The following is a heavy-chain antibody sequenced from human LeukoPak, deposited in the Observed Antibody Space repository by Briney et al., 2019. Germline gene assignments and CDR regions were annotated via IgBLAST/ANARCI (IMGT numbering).Heavy chain of an antibody. V-gene: IGHV3-48*04. CDR2: ISSSSSTI. Sequence: GGSLRLSCAASGFTFSSYSMNWVRQAPGRGLEWVSYISSSSSTIYYADSVKGRFTISRDNAKNSLYLQMNSLRAEDTAVYYCANLYGSGTHRIDYTNDYWGQGTLVTVSS. CDR3: ANLYGSGTHRIDYTNDY. CDR1: GFTFSSYS. D-gene: IGHD3-10*01. J-gene: IGHJ4*02.